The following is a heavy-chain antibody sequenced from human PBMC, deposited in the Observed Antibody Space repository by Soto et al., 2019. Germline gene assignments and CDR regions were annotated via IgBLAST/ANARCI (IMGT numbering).Heavy chain of an antibody. J-gene: IGHJ6*02. CDR1: GGTFSSYA. CDR3: TRGITLIRGVIPSGYYYGMDV. Sequence: QVQLVQSGAEVKKPGSSVKVSCKASGGTFSSYAISWVRQAPGQGPEWMGGFNPIFETANYAQKFQGRVTITADEYTNTAYMELSSLREEDTAVYYCTRGITLIRGVIPSGYYYGMDVWGQGTTVAVSS. V-gene: IGHV1-69*01. CDR2: FNPIFETA. D-gene: IGHD3-10*01.